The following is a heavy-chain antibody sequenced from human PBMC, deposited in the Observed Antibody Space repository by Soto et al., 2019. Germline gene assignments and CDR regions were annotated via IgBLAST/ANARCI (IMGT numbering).Heavy chain of an antibody. J-gene: IGHJ4*02. CDR2: IYYSGST. CDR1: GGSISSGGYY. Sequence: PSETLSLTCTVSGGSISSGGYYWSWIRQHPGKGLEWIGYIYYSGSTYYNPSLKSRVTISVDTSKNQFSLKLSSVTAADTAVYYCARGGFGFWSGCHYWGQGTLVTVSS. CDR3: ARGGFGFWSGCHY. V-gene: IGHV4-31*03. D-gene: IGHD3-3*01.